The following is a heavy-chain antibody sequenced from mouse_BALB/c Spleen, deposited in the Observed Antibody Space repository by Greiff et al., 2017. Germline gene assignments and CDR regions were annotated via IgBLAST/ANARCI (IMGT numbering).Heavy chain of an antibody. D-gene: IGHD1-1*01. V-gene: IGHV8-8*01. Sequence: QVTLKVSGPGILQPSQTLSLTCSFSGFSLSTSGMSVGWIRQPSGKGLEWLAHIWWNDDKYYNPALKSRLTISKDTSNNQVFLKIASVVTADTATYYCARIYYYASMDYWGQGTSVTVSS. CDR1: GFSLSTSGMS. J-gene: IGHJ4*01. CDR2: IWWNDDK. CDR3: ARIYYYASMDY.